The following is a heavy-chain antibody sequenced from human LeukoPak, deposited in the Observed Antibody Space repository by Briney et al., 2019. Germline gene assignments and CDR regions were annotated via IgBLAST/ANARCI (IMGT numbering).Heavy chain of an antibody. CDR3: ARSSQLLNYYYYYMDV. CDR2: IYYSGST. CDR1: GGSISSYY. Sequence: SETLSLTCTVSGGSISSYYWSWIRQPAGKGLEWIGYIYYSGSTNYNPSLKSRVTISVDTSKNQFSLKLSSVTAADTAVYYCARSSQLLNYYYYYMDVWGKGTTVTVSS. D-gene: IGHD2-2*01. V-gene: IGHV4-59*01. J-gene: IGHJ6*03.